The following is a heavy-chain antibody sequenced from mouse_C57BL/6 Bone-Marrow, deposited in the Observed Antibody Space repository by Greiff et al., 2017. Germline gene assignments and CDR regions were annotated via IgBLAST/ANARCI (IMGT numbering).Heavy chain of an antibody. CDR3: AREGYYFWYFDV. V-gene: IGHV1-69*01. J-gene: IGHJ1*03. Sequence: VQLQQSGAELVMPGASVKLSCKASGYTFTSYWMHWVKQRPGQGLEWIGEIDPSDSYTNYNQKFKGKSTLTVDKSSSTAYMQLSSLTSEDSAVYYCAREGYYFWYFDVWGTGTRVTVSS. CDR1: GYTFTSYW. D-gene: IGHD2-3*01. CDR2: IDPSDSYT.